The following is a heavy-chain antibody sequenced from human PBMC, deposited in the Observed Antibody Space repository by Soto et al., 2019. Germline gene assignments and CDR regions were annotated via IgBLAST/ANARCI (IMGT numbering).Heavy chain of an antibody. D-gene: IGHD2-2*01. CDR3: ARSQGSSTSLEIYYYYYYGMDV. Sequence: QVQLVQSGAEVKKPGSSVKVSCKASGGTFSSYAISWVRQAPGQGLEWMGGIIPISGTANYAQKFQGRATITADESTSTAYMELSSLRSEDTAVYYWARSQGSSTSLEIYYYYYYGMDVWGQGTTVTVSS. CDR2: IIPISGTA. J-gene: IGHJ6*02. V-gene: IGHV1-69*01. CDR1: GGTFSSYA.